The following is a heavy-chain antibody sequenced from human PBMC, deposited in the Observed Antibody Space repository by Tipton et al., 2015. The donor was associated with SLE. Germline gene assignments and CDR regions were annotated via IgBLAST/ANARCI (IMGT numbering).Heavy chain of an antibody. CDR2: IYYSGST. V-gene: IGHV4-61*10. CDR1: GGSISSGSYY. CDR3: ARGCSSSTCEPFYFFGMDV. J-gene: IGHJ6*02. D-gene: IGHD2-2*01. Sequence: TLSLTCTVSGGSISSGSYYWSWIRQPAGKGLEWIGYIYYSGSTNYNPSLKSQVTITVDMSKNQFSLRLISVTAADTAVYYCARGCSSSTCEPFYFFGMDVWGQGTTVTVSS.